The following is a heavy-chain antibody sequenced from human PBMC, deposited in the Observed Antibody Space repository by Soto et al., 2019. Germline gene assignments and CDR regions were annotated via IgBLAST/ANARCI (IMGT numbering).Heavy chain of an antibody. Sequence: SETLSLTCAVYGGSFSGYYWSWIRQPPGKGLEWIGEINHSGSTNYNPSLKSRVTISVDTSKNQFSLKLSSVTAADTAVYYCARDSGGXYRRHYYYYYYYYGMDVWGQGTTVTVSS. V-gene: IGHV4-34*01. CDR2: INHSGST. CDR1: GGSFSGYY. D-gene: IGHD4-17*01. J-gene: IGHJ6*02. CDR3: ARDSGGXYRRHYYYYYYYYGMDV.